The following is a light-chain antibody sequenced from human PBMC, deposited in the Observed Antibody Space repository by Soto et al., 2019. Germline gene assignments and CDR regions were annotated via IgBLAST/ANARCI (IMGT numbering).Light chain of an antibody. V-gene: IGKV3-20*01. J-gene: IGKJ2*01. Sequence: EIVLTQSPGTLSLSPGEEATISCRASQSVVSSYLAWYQQKPGQAPRLLIYGVSSRATGTPDRFSGSGSGTDFTLSISRLEPEDFAVYYCQQYGDSPYTFGLGTKVEIK. CDR2: GVS. CDR3: QQYGDSPYT. CDR1: QSVVSSY.